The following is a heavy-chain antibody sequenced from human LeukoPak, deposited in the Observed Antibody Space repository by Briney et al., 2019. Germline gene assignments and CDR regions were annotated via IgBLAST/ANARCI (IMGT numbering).Heavy chain of an antibody. Sequence: ASVKVSCTPSGYTFTSYSSSWVRQAPGQGLEWMGWICAYNGNTNYAQKFQGRGTMTTHTTTSTAYMELRNLRSDDAGVYYCETVGDMVRGVIITDAFDIWGEGTMVTVSS. J-gene: IGHJ3*02. CDR1: GYTFTSYS. D-gene: IGHD3-10*01. V-gene: IGHV1-18*01. CDR2: ICAYNGNT. CDR3: ETVGDMVRGVIITDAFDI.